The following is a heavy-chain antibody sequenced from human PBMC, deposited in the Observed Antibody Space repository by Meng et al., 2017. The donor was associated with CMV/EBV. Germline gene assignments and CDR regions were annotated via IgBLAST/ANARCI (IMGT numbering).Heavy chain of an antibody. D-gene: IGHD2-21*02. CDR1: GYTFSNYA. V-gene: IGHV1-3*01. CDR3: ASTNCGGDCYYDF. CDR2: ISAGTGKT. J-gene: IGHJ4*02. Sequence: KASGYTFSNYAVHWVRQAPGQRPEWMGWISAGTGKTECSQEFQGRVTITRDTSASTAYMELSSLRSEDTALYYCASTNCGGDCYYDFWGQGTLVTVSS.